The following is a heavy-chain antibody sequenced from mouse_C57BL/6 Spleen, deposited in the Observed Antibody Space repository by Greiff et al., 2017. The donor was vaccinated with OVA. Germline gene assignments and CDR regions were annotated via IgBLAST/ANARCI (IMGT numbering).Heavy chain of an antibody. D-gene: IGHD2-1*01. Sequence: QVQLQQSGAELVRPGASVTLSCKASGYTFTDYEMHWVKQTPVHGLEWIGAIDPETGGTAYNQTFKGKAILTADKSSSTAYMELRSLTSEDSAVYYCTRGYGTYEGYFDVWGTGTTVTVSS. V-gene: IGHV1-15*01. CDR1: GYTFTDYE. CDR3: TRGYGTYEGYFDV. J-gene: IGHJ1*03. CDR2: IDPETGGT.